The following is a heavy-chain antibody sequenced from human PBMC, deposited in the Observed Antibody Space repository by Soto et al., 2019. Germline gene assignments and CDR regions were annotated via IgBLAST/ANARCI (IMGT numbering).Heavy chain of an antibody. V-gene: IGHV4-31*03. D-gene: IGHD3-22*01. CDR1: GDSITSPGYY. CDR2: INFRGNT. CDR3: AGSGANPYDSSGYYYAPNFDY. J-gene: IGHJ4*02. Sequence: ASETLSLTCTVSGDSITSPGYYWNWIRQHPGKGLEWIGSINFRGNTYFNPSLKSRVTISVDTSVNQFSLRLSSVTAADTAVYHCAGSGANPYDSSGYYYAPNFDYWGQGILVTVSS.